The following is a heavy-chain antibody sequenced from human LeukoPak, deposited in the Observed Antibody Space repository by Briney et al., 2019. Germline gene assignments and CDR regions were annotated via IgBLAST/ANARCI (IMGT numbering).Heavy chain of an antibody. D-gene: IGHD3-9*01. J-gene: IGHJ4*02. V-gene: IGHV4-59*12. CDR2: IYYSGST. CDR3: ARVGRYYDALTGYATGGSPFDY. CDR1: GGSINNYY. Sequence: SETLSLTCTVSGGSINNYYWSWIRQSPGKGLEWIGYIYYSGSTNYNPSLKSRVTISVDTSKKQFSLKLSSVTAADTAVYYCARVGRYYDALTGYATGGSPFDYWGQGTPVTVSS.